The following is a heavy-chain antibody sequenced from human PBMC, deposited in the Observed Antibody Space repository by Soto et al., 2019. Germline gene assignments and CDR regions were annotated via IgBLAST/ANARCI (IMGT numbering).Heavy chain of an antibody. CDR3: ARESEDLTSNFDY. Sequence: GGSLRLSCAASGFTFTRCSMNWVRQAPGKGLEWVSSISSTTNYIYYGDSMKGRFTISRDNAKNSLYLEMNSLRAEDTAVYYCARESEDLTSNFDYWGQGTLVTGSS. V-gene: IGHV3-21*06. CDR1: GFTFTRCS. CDR2: ISSTTNYI. J-gene: IGHJ4*02.